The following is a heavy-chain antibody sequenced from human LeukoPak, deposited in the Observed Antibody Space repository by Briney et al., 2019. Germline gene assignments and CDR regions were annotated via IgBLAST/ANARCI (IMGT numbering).Heavy chain of an antibody. J-gene: IGHJ3*02. CDR1: GGSISSYY. D-gene: IGHD1-26*01. CDR3: ARENSGSYYRQPQKNAFDI. CDR2: IYTSGSA. Sequence: SETLSLTCTVSGGSISSYYWGWIRQPAGKGLEWIGRIYTSGSANYNPSVKSRVTISVDTSKNQFSLKLSSVTAADTAVYYCARENSGSYYRQPQKNAFDIWGQGTMVTVSS. V-gene: IGHV4-4*07.